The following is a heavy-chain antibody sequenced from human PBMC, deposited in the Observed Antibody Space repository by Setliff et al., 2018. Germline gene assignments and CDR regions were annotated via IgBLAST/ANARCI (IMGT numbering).Heavy chain of an antibody. J-gene: IGHJ6*02. V-gene: IGHV3-11*01. CDR2: ISNDAYTI. CDR1: GFSFSDYY. Sequence: PGGSLRLSCAASGFSFSDYYMTWIRQAPGKGLEWVSYISNDAYTIHYADSMKGRLTISRDNSKNSVFLQMNSLRVEDTAVYHCANSVEPHYDYAMDVWGQGTTVTVSS. D-gene: IGHD1-1*01. CDR3: ANSVEPHYDYAMDV.